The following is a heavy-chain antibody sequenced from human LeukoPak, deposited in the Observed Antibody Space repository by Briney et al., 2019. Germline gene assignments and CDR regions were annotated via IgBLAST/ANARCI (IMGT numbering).Heavy chain of an antibody. D-gene: IGHD1-26*01. CDR1: GYSISSGYY. V-gene: IGHV4-38-2*01. CDR2: IYRSGST. J-gene: IGHJ4*02. CDR3: ARGATTAFHFDY. Sequence: MASETLSLTCAVSGYSISSGYYWGWIRQPPGKGLEWIGTIYRSGSTYYNNPSLKSRVTISVDTSKNQFSLKLSSVTAPDTAVYYCARGATTAFHFDYWGQGTLVTVSS.